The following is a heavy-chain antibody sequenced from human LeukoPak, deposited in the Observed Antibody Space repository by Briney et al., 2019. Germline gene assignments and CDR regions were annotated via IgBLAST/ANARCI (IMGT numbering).Heavy chain of an antibody. J-gene: IGHJ4*02. CDR3: ARCSIAARLRHFDY. D-gene: IGHD6-6*01. V-gene: IGHV1-18*01. Sequence: WASVKVSCKASGYTFTSYGISLVRRAPGQGLEWMGWISAYNGNTNYAQKLQGRVTMTTDTSTSTAYMELRSLRSDDTAVYYCARCSIAARLRHFDYWGQGTLVTVSS. CDR2: ISAYNGNT. CDR1: GYTFTSYG.